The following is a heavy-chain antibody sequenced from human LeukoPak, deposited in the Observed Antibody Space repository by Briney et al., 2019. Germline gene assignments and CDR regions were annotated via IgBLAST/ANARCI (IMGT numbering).Heavy chain of an antibody. CDR1: GYSFTSYW. Sequence: GESLKISCKGSGYSFTSYWIGWVRQMPGKGLEWMGIIYPGDSDTRYSPSFQGQVTISADKSISTAYLQWSSLKASDTAMYYCARHKPEYYYDSSGYYCDYWGQGPLVTVSS. V-gene: IGHV5-51*01. CDR3: ARHKPEYYYDSSGYYCDY. J-gene: IGHJ4*02. D-gene: IGHD3-22*01. CDR2: IYPGDSDT.